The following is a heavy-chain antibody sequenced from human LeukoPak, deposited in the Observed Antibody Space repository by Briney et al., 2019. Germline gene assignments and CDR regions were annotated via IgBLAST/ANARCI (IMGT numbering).Heavy chain of an antibody. Sequence: ASVTVSCKASGYTFTSYDINWVRQATGQGLGWMGWMNPNSGNTGYAQKFQGRVTMTRNTSISTAYMELSSLRSEDTAVYYCARVDYYDSSGYYPDAFDIWGQGTMVTVSS. CDR1: GYTFTSYD. V-gene: IGHV1-8*01. CDR2: MNPNSGNT. J-gene: IGHJ3*02. CDR3: ARVDYYDSSGYYPDAFDI. D-gene: IGHD3-22*01.